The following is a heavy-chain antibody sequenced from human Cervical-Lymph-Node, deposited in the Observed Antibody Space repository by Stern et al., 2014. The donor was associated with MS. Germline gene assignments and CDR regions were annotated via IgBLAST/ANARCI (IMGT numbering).Heavy chain of an antibody. CDR3: ARDYEDTSMLFDH. V-gene: IGHV3-30*03. Sequence: QVQLVQSGGAVVQPWRSLRISCAASGFTFSSYGMHWVRQAPGKGLEWVTVISYDGNHKYYAASVKGRFTISRDNSKNTLHLQMNSVTPDDTAIYYCARDYEDTSMLFDHWGQGTLVTVSS. D-gene: IGHD2-8*01. J-gene: IGHJ4*02. CDR2: ISYDGNHK. CDR1: GFTFSSYG.